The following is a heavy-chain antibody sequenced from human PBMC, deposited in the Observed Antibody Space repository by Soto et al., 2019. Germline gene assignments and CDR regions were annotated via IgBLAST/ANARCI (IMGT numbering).Heavy chain of an antibody. V-gene: IGHV1-46*01. CDR1: GYTFTSYY. D-gene: IGHD6-13*01. J-gene: IGHJ5*02. CDR3: AREEEAAAGMAPGGFDP. CDR2: INPSGGST. Sequence: QVQLVQSGAEVKKPGASVKVSCKASGYTFTSYYMHWVRQAPGQGLEWMGIINPSGGSTSYAQKFQGRVTMTRDTSTSTVYMELSSLRSEDTAVYYCAREEEAAAGMAPGGFDPWGQGTLVTVSS.